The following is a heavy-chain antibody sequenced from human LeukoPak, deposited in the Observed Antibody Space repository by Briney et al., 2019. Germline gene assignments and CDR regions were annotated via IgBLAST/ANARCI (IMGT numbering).Heavy chain of an antibody. D-gene: IGHD5/OR15-5a*01. V-gene: IGHV3-23*01. CDR3: VKSVIGFDY. CDR2: ISGSGGST. Sequence: GGSLRLSCAASGFTFSSYAMSWVRQAPGKGLEWVSAISGSGGSTYYADSVKGRLTISRDNSKNTLYLQMHSLRAEDTAVYYCVKSVIGFDYWGQGTLVTVSS. J-gene: IGHJ4*02. CDR1: GFTFSSYA.